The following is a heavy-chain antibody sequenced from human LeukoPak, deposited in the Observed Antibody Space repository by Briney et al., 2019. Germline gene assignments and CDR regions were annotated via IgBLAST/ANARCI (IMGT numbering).Heavy chain of an antibody. CDR1: GFTFSSYE. CDR2: ISSSGSTI. V-gene: IGHV3-48*03. J-gene: IGHJ6*03. D-gene: IGHD3-10*01. CDR3: TRASPRVRGVMSFHYYHYMDV. Sequence: PGGSLRLSCAASGFTFSSYEMNWVRQAPGKGLEWVSYISSSGSTIYYADSVEGRFTISRDNAKNSLYLQMNSLRAEDTAVYYCTRASPRVRGVMSFHYYHYMDVWGKGTTVTVSS.